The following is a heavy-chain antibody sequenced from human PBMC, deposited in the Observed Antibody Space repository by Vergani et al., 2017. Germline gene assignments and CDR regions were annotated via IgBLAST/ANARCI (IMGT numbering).Heavy chain of an antibody. CDR1: GFTFSSYA. CDR2: ISYDGSNK. D-gene: IGHD6-13*01. J-gene: IGHJ6*02. CDR3: ARASSSWYYYDGMDV. Sequence: QVQLVESGGGVVQPGRSLRLSCAASGFTFSSYAMHWVRQAPGKGLEWVAVISYDGSNKYYADSVKGRFTISRDNSKNTLYLQMTSLRAEDTAVYYCARASSSWYYYDGMDVWGQGTTVTVSS. V-gene: IGHV3-30*01.